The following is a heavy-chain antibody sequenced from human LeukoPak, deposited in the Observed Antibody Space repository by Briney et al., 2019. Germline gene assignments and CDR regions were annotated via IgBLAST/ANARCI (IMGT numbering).Heavy chain of an antibody. J-gene: IGHJ4*02. CDR1: GYTFTSSD. CDR2: MNPNSGNT. V-gene: IGHV1-8*01. D-gene: IGHD2-15*01. CDR3: ARGSVVVVAANVY. Sequence: ASVKVSCKASGYTFTSSDINWVRQATGQGLEWMGWMNPNSGNTGYAQKFQGRVTMTRNTSISTAYMELSSLRSEDTAVYYCARGSVVVVAANVYWGQGTLVTVSS.